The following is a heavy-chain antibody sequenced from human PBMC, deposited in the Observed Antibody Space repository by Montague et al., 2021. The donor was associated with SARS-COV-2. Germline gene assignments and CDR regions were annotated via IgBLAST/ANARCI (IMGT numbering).Heavy chain of an antibody. V-gene: IGHV4-59*08. Sequence: SETLSLTCSVSGGSISSCYWSWIRQPPGKGLQWIGYIYYSGSTNYNPSLKGRVTISVDTSKNQFSLKLTSVTAADTAVYYCARAHSGGWAHLDNWGQGSLVTVSS. CDR2: IYYSGST. J-gene: IGHJ4*02. CDR3: ARAHSGGWAHLDN. D-gene: IGHD5-12*01. CDR1: GGSISSCY.